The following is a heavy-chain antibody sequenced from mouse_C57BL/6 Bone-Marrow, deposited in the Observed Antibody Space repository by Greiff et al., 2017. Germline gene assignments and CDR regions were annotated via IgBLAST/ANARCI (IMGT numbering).Heavy chain of an antibody. V-gene: IGHV14-3*01. J-gene: IGHJ1*03. Sequence: EVQLQQPVAELVRPGASVKLSCTASGFNFKNSYMHWVKQRPEQGLEWIGRIDPANGNTKYAPKFQGKATITADTSSNTAYLQLSSLTSEDTAIYYCGKNGYFDVWGTGTTVTVSS. CDR1: GFNFKNSY. CDR3: GKNGYFDV. CDR2: IDPANGNT.